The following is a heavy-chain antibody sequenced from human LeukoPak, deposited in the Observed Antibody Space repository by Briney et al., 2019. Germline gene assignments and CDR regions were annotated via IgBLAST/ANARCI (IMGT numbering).Heavy chain of an antibody. CDR3: ARSYGGYVLDE. CDR2: AYSTGGA. J-gene: IGHJ4*02. D-gene: IGHD5-12*01. V-gene: IGHV4-59*02. Sequence: SETLSLTCIVSGGSVSSLYWHWIRQSPEKGLEWIGYAYSTGGAKYNPSLKNRVTMSFDTPKNHFSLKLTSVTAADTAVYFCARSYGGYVLDEWGQGTLVVVSS. CDR1: GGSVSSLY.